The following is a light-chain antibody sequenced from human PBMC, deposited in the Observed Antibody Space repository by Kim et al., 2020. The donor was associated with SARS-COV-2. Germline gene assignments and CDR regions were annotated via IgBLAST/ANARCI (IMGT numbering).Light chain of an antibody. J-gene: IGKJ1*01. CDR3: QQYDSFPLT. CDR1: QDISDW. Sequence: DIQMTQSPSSVSASVGDRVTITCRASQDISDWLAWYQQRPGKAPKLLIYEASTLQSGVPSRFSGSGSGTEFTLTISRLQPEDFATYYCQQYDSFPLTFGQGTKVDIK. V-gene: IGKV1-12*01. CDR2: EAS.